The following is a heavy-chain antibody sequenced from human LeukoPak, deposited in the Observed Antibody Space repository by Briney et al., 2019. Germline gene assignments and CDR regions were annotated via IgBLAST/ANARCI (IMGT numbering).Heavy chain of an antibody. V-gene: IGHV3-11*06. J-gene: IGHJ3*02. CDR2: ISGNSAYR. D-gene: IGHD1-1*01. Sequence: PGGSLRLSCAASGFTLSDYYMTWVRQSPGEGLGWISYISGNSAYRTYADSVEGRFTISRDNAQNSLHLQMKSVTAEHTAVYYCARGPLASVHTFDIRGQGTKVTVSS. CDR1: GFTLSDYY. CDR3: ARGPLASVHTFDI.